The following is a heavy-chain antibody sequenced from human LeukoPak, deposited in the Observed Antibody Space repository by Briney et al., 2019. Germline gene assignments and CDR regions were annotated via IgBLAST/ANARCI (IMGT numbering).Heavy chain of an antibody. CDR2: INPNSGGT. CDR1: GYTFIDYY. J-gene: IGHJ4*02. V-gene: IGHV1-2*02. CDR3: ARLAVTTLDY. Sequence: ASVKVSCKASGYTFIDYYMHWVRQAPGQGLEWMGWINPNSGGTKYAQKFQGRVTMTRDTSISTAYMELSRLRSDDTAVYYCARLAVTTLDYWGQGTLVTVSS. D-gene: IGHD4-17*01.